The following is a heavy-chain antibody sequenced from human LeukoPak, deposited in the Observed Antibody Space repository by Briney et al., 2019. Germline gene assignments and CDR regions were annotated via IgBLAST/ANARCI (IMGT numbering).Heavy chain of an antibody. CDR1: GFTFSSYG. CDR2: ISYDGSNK. D-gene: IGHD2-15*01. V-gene: IGHV3-30*18. CDR3: AKDTCSGGSCYSGDY. Sequence: AGGSLRLSCAASGFTFSSYGMHWVRQAPGKGLEWVAVISYDGSNKYYADSVKGRFTISRDNSKNTLYLQMNSLRAEDTAVYYCAKDTCSGGSCYSGDYWGQRTLVTVSS. J-gene: IGHJ4*02.